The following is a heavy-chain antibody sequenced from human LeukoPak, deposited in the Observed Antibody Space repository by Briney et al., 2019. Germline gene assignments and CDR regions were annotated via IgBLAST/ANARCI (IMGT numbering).Heavy chain of an antibody. V-gene: IGHV2-5*02. CDR1: GFSLNTRGVG. CDR3: AHRKNYYDSSVFDN. J-gene: IGHJ4*02. Sequence: SGPTLVNPTQTLTLTCTFSGFSLNTRGVGVGWIRQPPGRALEWLALIYWDDDRRYSPSLKSRLTITKDTSKNQVVLTTTNMDPVDTATYFCAHRKNYYDSSVFDNWGQGTLVTVSS. CDR2: IYWDDDR. D-gene: IGHD3-22*01.